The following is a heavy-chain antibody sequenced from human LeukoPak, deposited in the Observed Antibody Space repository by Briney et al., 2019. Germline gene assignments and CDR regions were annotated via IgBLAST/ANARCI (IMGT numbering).Heavy chain of an antibody. CDR1: GFTVSSNY. D-gene: IGHD2-2*01. J-gene: IGHJ6*02. CDR2: ISYDGSNK. V-gene: IGHV3-30*18. Sequence: GGSLRLSCAASGFTVSSNYMSWVRQAPGKGLEWVAVISYDGSNKYYADSVKGRFTISRDNSKNTLYLQMNSLRAEDTAVYYCAKDHDIVVVPAAMDYYYGMDVWGQGTTVTVSS. CDR3: AKDHDIVVVPAAMDYYYGMDV.